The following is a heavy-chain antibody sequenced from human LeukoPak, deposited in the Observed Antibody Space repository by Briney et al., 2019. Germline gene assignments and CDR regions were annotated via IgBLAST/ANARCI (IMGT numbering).Heavy chain of an antibody. CDR1: GFTISSYT. V-gene: IGHV3-23*01. J-gene: IGHJ4*02. D-gene: IGHD6-6*01. Sequence: PGGSLRLSCEVSGFTISSYTMSWVRQAPGKGLEWVSTIGTDTYYADSVKGRFTISRDNSKNTLFLQMNSLRPEDTALYYCARGPLSSSSGAPFDYWGQGTQVTVSS. CDR3: ARGPLSSSSGAPFDY. CDR2: IGTDT.